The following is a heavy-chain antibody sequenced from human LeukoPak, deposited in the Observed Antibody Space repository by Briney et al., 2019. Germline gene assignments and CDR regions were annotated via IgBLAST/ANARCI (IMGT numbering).Heavy chain of an antibody. CDR3: AKDFSSSWYRGFYY. D-gene: IGHD6-13*01. V-gene: IGHV3-30*18. Sequence: PGGSLRLSCAASGFTFSSYGMHWVRQAPGKGLEWVAVISYDGSNKYYADSVKGRFTISRDNSKNTLYLQMNSLRAEDTAVYYCAKDFSSSWYRGFYYWGQGTLVTVSS. CDR1: GFTFSSYG. CDR2: ISYDGSNK. J-gene: IGHJ4*02.